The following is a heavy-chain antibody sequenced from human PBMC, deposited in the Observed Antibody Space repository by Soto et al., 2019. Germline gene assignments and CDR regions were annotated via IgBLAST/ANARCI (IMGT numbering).Heavy chain of an antibody. CDR2: IIPIFGTA. D-gene: IGHD1-7*01. V-gene: IGHV1-69*13. CDR3: ARARAITGTTDTDYYYSGMDV. Sequence: GASVKVSCKASGGTFSSYAISWVRQAPGQGLEWMGGIIPIFGTANYAQKFQGRVTITADESTSTAYMELSSLRSEDTAVYYCARARAITGTTDTDYYYSGMDVWGQGTTVTVSS. J-gene: IGHJ6*02. CDR1: GGTFSSYA.